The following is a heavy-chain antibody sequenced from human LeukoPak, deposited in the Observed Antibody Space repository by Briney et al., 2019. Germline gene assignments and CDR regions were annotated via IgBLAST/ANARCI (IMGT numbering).Heavy chain of an antibody. CDR2: INPNSGGT. J-gene: IGHJ2*01. CDR3: AKPQGGGSSDWRFDP. D-gene: IGHD1-1*01. V-gene: IGHV1-2*06. Sequence: GASVKVSCKASGYSFTGYYMHWVRQAPGQGLEWMGRINPNSGGTNYAQKFQGRVTMTRDTSISTAYMELTRLRSDDTAVYYCAKPQGGGSSDWRFDPWGRGTLVSVSS. CDR1: GYSFTGYY.